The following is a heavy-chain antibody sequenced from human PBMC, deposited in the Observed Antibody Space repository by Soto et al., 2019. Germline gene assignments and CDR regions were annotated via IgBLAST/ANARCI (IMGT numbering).Heavy chain of an antibody. J-gene: IGHJ4*02. D-gene: IGHD3-9*01. CDR2: MGGRGGST. CDR3: AKDKYEWLDILTGYLDDY. CDR1: GFSFGTYG. V-gene: IGHV3-23*01. Sequence: EVQLLESGGGLVQPGGSLRLSCSASGFSFGTYGMSWVRQSPGKGLEWVSAMGGRGGSTYYADSVKGRFTISRDNSKKTRYLQMNSLRYEDTALYYCAKDKYEWLDILTGYLDDYWGQGTLVTVSS.